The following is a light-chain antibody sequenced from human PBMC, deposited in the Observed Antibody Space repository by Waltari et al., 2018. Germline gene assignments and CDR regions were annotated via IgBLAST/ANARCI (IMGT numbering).Light chain of an antibody. CDR3: ASFAGSNTL. Sequence: QSALTQPPSASGSPGQSAPSPCPGTSPTRGLYNDVPWYQQHPGKAPKLLIYEVSERPSGVPDRFSGSKSGNTASLTVSGLQPEDEADYYCASFAGSNTLFGGGTKLTVL. J-gene: IGLJ2*01. V-gene: IGLV2-8*01. CDR2: EVS. CDR1: SPTRGLYND.